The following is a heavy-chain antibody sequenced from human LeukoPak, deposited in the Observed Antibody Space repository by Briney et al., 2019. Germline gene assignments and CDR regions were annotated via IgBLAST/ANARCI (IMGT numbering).Heavy chain of an antibody. J-gene: IGHJ6*02. V-gene: IGHV1-69*04. D-gene: IGHD3-10*01. CDR1: GGTFSSYA. Sequence: SVKVSCKASGGTFSSYAISWVRQAPGQGLEWMGRIIPILGIANYAQKFQGRVTITADKSTSTAYMELSSLRSEDTAVYYCAASCYGSGDIECGPDYYGMDVWGQGTTVTVSS. CDR3: AASCYGSGDIECGPDYYGMDV. CDR2: IIPILGIA.